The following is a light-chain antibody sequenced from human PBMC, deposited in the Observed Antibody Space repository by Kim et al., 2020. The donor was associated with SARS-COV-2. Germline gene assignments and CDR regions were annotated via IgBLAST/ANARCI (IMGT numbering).Light chain of an antibody. V-gene: IGKV3-15*01. Sequence: VSRGRRPPLPCRGSQGCMCLVAWYPQRAGESPRRPVFRASTSVNGLPARFSGSGFGTELTLPISSLQSEDFGIFFCQQVKILPFILGQGPRRE. CDR2: RAS. CDR1: QGCMCL. J-gene: IGKJ2*01. CDR3: QQVKILPFI.